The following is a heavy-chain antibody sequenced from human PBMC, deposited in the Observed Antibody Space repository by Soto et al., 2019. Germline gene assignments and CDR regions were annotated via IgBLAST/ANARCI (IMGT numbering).Heavy chain of an antibody. J-gene: IGHJ6*02. CDR3: ARDTLAGPKGYYYGMDV. D-gene: IGHD3-3*02. V-gene: IGHV1-46*01. CDR1: GYTFTSYY. CDR2: INPSGCST. Sequence: ASVKVSCKASGYTFTSYYMHWVRQAPGQGLEWMGIINPSGCSTSYAQKFQGRVTMTRDTSTSTVYMELSSLRSEDTAVYYCARDTLAGPKGYYYGMDVWGQGTTVTVSS.